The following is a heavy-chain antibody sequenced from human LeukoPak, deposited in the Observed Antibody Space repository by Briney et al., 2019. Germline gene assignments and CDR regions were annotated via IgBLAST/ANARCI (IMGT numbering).Heavy chain of an antibody. CDR3: ARDHLVVVPAQFDY. J-gene: IGHJ4*02. Sequence: GGSLRLSCAASGFTFSSYAMSWVRQAPGKGLEWVSYISSSGSTIYYADSVKGRFTISRDNAKNSLYLQMNSLRAEDTAVYYCARDHLVVVPAQFDYWGQGTLVTVSS. CDR1: GFTFSSYA. CDR2: ISSSGSTI. V-gene: IGHV3-48*04. D-gene: IGHD2-2*01.